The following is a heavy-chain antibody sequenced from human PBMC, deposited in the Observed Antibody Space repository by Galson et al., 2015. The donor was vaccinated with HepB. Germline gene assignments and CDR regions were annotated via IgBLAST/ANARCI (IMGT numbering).Heavy chain of an antibody. CDR3: ARGVGYCSSTSCYKRGYCGGDCYPV. V-gene: IGHV1-8*01. J-gene: IGHJ4*02. Sequence: SVKVSCKASGYSFTSYDINWVRQATGQGLEWMGWMNPNSGSTGYAQKFQGRVTMTRNTSISTAYMELSSLRSEDTAVYYCARGVGYCSSTSCYKRGYCGGDCYPVWGQGTLVTVSS. D-gene: IGHD2-2*02. CDR2: MNPNSGST. CDR1: GYSFTSYD.